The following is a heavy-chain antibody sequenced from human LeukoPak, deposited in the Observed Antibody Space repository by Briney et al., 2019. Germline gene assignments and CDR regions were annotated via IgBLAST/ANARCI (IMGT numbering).Heavy chain of an antibody. CDR1: GXTFSSYA. CDR2: ISYDGSNK. V-gene: IGHV3-30-3*01. CDR3: ARDSRRKEYSFDY. Sequence: GRSLRLSCAASGXTFSSYAMHWVRQAPGKGLEWVAVISYDGSNKYYADSVKGRFTISRDNSKNTLYLQMNSLRAEDTAVYYCARDSRRKEYSFDYWGQGTLVTVSS. J-gene: IGHJ4*02. D-gene: IGHD2/OR15-2a*01.